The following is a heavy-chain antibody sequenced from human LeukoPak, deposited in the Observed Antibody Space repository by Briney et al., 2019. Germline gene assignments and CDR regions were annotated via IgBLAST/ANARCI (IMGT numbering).Heavy chain of an antibody. D-gene: IGHD1-26*01. V-gene: IGHV3-7*01. CDR1: GFTFSRYW. Sequence: PGGSLRLSCAASGFTFSRYWMGWVRQAPGKGLEWVANIKQDGGEKYYVDPVKGRFTISRDNAKNSLDLQMNSLRAEDTALYYCARIRWAGGTWAFDYWGQGTLVTVSS. CDR3: ARIRWAGGTWAFDY. J-gene: IGHJ4*02. CDR2: IKQDGGEK.